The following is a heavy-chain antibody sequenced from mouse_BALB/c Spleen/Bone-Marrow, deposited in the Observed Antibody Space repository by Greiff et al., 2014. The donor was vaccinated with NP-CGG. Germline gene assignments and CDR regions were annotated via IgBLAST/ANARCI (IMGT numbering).Heavy chain of an antibody. CDR1: GYTFTDYV. V-gene: IGHV1-77*01. CDR3: ARGLGLPFYAMDY. D-gene: IGHD3-1*01. CDR2: IYPGSGST. Sequence: VQLQQSGPVLVKPGASVKMSCKASGYTFTDYVISWVKQRTGQGLEWIGEIYPGSGSTYYNEKFKGKATLTADKSSNTAYMQLSSLTSEDSAVYFCARGLGLPFYAMDYWGQGTSVTVSS. J-gene: IGHJ4*01.